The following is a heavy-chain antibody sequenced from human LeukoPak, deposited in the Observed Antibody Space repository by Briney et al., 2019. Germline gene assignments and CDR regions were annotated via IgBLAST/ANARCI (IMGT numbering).Heavy chain of an antibody. CDR1: GYTFTSYD. Sequence: ASVKVSCKASGYTFTSYDINWGRQATGQGLEWMGWMNPNSGITGYAQKFQGRVTMTRNTSISTAYMELSSLRSEDTAVYYCAKGGDYYGSGSYTTPFDHWGQGTLVTLFS. J-gene: IGHJ4*02. CDR3: AKGGDYYGSGSYTTPFDH. CDR2: MNPNSGIT. V-gene: IGHV1-8*01. D-gene: IGHD3-10*01.